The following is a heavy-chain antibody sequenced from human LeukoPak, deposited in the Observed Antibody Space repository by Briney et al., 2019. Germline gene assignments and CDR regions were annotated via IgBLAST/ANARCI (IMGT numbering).Heavy chain of an antibody. CDR3: AKVRMITMIAYDAFDI. CDR1: GFTFSSYA. V-gene: IGHV3-23*01. CDR2: ISGSGGST. J-gene: IGHJ3*02. D-gene: IGHD3-22*01. Sequence: GGSLRLSCAASGFTFSSYAMSWVRQTPVKGLEWVSVISGSGGSTYYADSVKGRFSISRDNSKNTLYLQMNSLRAEDTAVYYCAKVRMITMIAYDAFDIWGQGTMVTVSS.